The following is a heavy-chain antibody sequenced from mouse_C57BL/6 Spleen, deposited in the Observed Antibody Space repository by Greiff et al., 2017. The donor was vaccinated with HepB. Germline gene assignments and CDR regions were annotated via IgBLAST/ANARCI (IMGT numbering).Heavy chain of an antibody. J-gene: IGHJ4*01. Sequence: EVMLVESGGGLVKPGGSLKLSCAASGFTFSDYGMHWVRQAPEKGLEWVAYISSGSSTIYYADTVKGRFTISRDHAKNTLFLQMTSLRSEDTAMYYCARRTGTLYAMDYWGQGTSVTVSS. CDR3: ARRTGTLYAMDY. CDR2: ISSGSSTI. CDR1: GFTFSDYG. V-gene: IGHV5-17*01. D-gene: IGHD4-1*01.